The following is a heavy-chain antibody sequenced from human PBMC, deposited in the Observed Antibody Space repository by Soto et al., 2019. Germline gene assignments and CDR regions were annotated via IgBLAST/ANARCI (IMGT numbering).Heavy chain of an antibody. CDR3: ARSSGGNFGIIIEGSNWFDP. J-gene: IGHJ5*02. D-gene: IGHD3-3*01. CDR1: GDTFTSYY. Sequence: ASVKVSCKAPGDTFTSYYLNWVRQAPGQGLEWMGVINPHGGSTKYAQKLQGRVTMTRDTSRSTVYMELRRMRSDETAIYYCARSSGGNFGIIIEGSNWFDPWGQGSLVTVYS. CDR2: INPHGGST. V-gene: IGHV1-46*01.